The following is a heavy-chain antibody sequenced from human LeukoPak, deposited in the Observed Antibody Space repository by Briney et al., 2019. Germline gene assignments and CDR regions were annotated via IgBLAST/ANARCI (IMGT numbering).Heavy chain of an antibody. D-gene: IGHD3-22*01. V-gene: IGHV3-23*01. J-gene: IGHJ4*02. Sequence: PGGSLRLSCAASGFTFSTYAMSWVRQAPGKGLEWVSAIDDSGGSTYYADSVKGRFTISRDNSKNTLYLQMNSLRADDTAVYYCAKSYYYDTSGDFSDYWGQGTLVTVSS. CDR2: IDDSGGST. CDR1: GFTFSTYA. CDR3: AKSYYYDTSGDFSDY.